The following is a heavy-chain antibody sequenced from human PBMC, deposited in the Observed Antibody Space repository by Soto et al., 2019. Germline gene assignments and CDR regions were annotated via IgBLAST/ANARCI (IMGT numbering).Heavy chain of an antibody. J-gene: IGHJ6*02. CDR3: ARGVVPDV. Sequence: QVQLQESGPGLVKPSETLSLTCTVSGGSISMSSYYWGWIRQPPGKGLEWIGNIYYSGRTYYKSSLKSRVTISVDTSKNQFSLKLSPVTAADTAVYFCARGVVPDVWGQGTAVTVSS. V-gene: IGHV4-39*01. CDR1: GGSISMSSYY. D-gene: IGHD6-6*01. CDR2: IYYSGRT.